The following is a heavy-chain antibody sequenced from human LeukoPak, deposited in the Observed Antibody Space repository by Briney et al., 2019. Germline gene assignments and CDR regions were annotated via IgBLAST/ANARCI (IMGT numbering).Heavy chain of an antibody. Sequence: GGSLRLSCAASGFTFSSSAITWVRQVPGKGLEWVSSISGSGSSTFYADSVKGRFTISRDTSKNTLYLQMNSLRVEDTAVYYCAKGVTGFDFWGQGTLVTVAS. V-gene: IGHV3-23*01. D-gene: IGHD1-14*01. J-gene: IGHJ4*02. CDR1: GFTFSSSA. CDR2: ISGSGSST. CDR3: AKGVTGFDF.